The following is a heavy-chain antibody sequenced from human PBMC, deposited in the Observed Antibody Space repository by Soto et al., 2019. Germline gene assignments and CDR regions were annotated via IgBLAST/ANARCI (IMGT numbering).Heavy chain of an antibody. CDR2: IYHSGSI. J-gene: IGHJ4*02. Sequence: QVKLQESGPGLVQPAQTLSLSCTVSGGSITSGGIYWSWLRQHPRQGLEWIGYIYHSGSITYNPSLTSRVTISVDTSKNQFSLTVTSLTVADTAVYYCARFNSRSGTEYFDYWGQGTLVTVSS. D-gene: IGHD6-19*01. CDR3: ARFNSRSGTEYFDY. V-gene: IGHV4-31*03. CDR1: GGSITSGGIY.